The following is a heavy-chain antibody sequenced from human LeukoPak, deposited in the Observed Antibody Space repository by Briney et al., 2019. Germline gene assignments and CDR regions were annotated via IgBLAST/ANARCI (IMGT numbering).Heavy chain of an antibody. D-gene: IGHD6-13*01. V-gene: IGHV4-38-2*01. J-gene: IGHJ4*02. CDR1: GSSINSGYY. CDR3: ARAGSSWYNHPFDF. CDR2: IYHSGST. Sequence: PSETLSLTCAVSGSSINSGYYWGWIRQPPGKGLEWIGSIYHSGSTYYNPSLKSRVTILVDTSKNQFSLKLSSVTAADTAVYYCARAGSSWYNHPFDFWGQGTLVNVSS.